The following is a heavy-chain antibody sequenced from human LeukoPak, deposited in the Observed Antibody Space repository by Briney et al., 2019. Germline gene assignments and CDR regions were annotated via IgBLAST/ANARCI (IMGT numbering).Heavy chain of an antibody. J-gene: IGHJ5*02. D-gene: IGHD1-26*01. CDR2: IIPILGIA. CDR3: ARAAVGATTWTETAWFDP. CDR1: GGTFSSYA. V-gene: IGHV1-69*04. Sequence: SVKVPCKASGGTFSSYAISWVRQAPGQGLEWMGRIIPILGIANYAQKFQGRVTITADKSTSTAYMELSSLRSEDTAVYYCARAAVGATTWTETAWFDPWGQGTLVTVSS.